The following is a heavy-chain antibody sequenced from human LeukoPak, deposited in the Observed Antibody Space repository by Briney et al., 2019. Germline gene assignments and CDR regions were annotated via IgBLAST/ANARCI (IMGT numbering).Heavy chain of an antibody. CDR3: AKSPAVDAAFDI. D-gene: IGHD4-23*01. Sequence: GGSLRLSCAASGFTFSSYAMSWVRQAPGKGLEWVSAISASGGTTYYADSVKGRFTISRDNSKDTLYLQMNSLTAEDTAVYYCAKSPAVDAAFDIWGQGTMVTVSS. CDR2: ISASGGTT. CDR1: GFTFSSYA. J-gene: IGHJ3*02. V-gene: IGHV3-23*01.